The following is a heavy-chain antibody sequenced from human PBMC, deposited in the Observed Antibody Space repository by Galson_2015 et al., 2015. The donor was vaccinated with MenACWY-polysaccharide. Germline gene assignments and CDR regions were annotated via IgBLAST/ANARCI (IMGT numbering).Heavy chain of an antibody. V-gene: IGHV3-7*03. CDR3: TRTLVTLGFDS. Sequence: SLRLSCAASGFTFSNYWMGWVRQAPGKGLEWVANIKQDGSEKYYVDSVKGRFTISRDISKNTVDLQMNSLRGDDTAVYYCTRTLVTLGFDSWGQGTPVTVSS. J-gene: IGHJ4*02. D-gene: IGHD5-18*01. CDR2: IKQDGSEK. CDR1: GFTFSNYW.